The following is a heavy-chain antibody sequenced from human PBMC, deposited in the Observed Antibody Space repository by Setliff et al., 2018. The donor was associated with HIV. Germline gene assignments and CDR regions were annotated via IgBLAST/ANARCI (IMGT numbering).Heavy chain of an antibody. V-gene: IGHV1-18*01. Sequence: ASVKVSCKASGYTFTTYAINWVRQAPGQGLKDMGWISTYNGHTSYARKFQGRVTMTTDTSTNTAYMELRTLRSDDTAVYYCARGDYYDSGSYSPGGDVFDIWGQGTTVTVSS. CDR2: ISTYNGHT. CDR1: GYTFTTYA. CDR3: ARGDYYDSGSYSPGGDVFDI. D-gene: IGHD3-22*01. J-gene: IGHJ3*02.